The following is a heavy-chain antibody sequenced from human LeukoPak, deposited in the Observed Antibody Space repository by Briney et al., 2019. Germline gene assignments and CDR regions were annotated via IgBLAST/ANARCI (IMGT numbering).Heavy chain of an antibody. CDR1: GGSFSGYY. J-gene: IGHJ4*02. Sequence: SETLSLTFAVYGGSFSGYYWSWIRQPPGKGLEWIGEINHSGSTNYNPSLKSRVTMSVDKSKNQFSLNLTSVTAADTAVYFCARATRAYCSTTGSCFQDYWGQGTLVTVSS. D-gene: IGHD2-2*01. CDR2: INHSGST. V-gene: IGHV4-34*01. CDR3: ARATRAYCSTTGSCFQDY.